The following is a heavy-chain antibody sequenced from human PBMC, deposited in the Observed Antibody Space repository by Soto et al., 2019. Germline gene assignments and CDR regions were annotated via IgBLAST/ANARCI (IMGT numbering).Heavy chain of an antibody. CDR3: ARDGVAGVFDY. J-gene: IGHJ4*02. D-gene: IGHD3-3*01. CDR1: GFTFSSYT. CDR2: VSSSTSSYR. V-gene: IGHV3-21*06. Sequence: EVQLVESGGGLVKPGGSLRLSCIASGFTFSSYTMNWVRQAPGKGLEWLSSVSSSTSSYRYYADSVRGRFTVSRDNANNSLFLQMDSLRAEDTAVYFCARDGVAGVFDYWGQGTLVTVSS.